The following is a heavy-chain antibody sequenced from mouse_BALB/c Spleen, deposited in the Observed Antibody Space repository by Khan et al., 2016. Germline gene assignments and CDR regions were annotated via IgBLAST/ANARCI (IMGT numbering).Heavy chain of an antibody. V-gene: IGHV3-2*02. CDR3: ARDYYDYDGYAMDY. CDR1: GYSITSDYA. J-gene: IGHJ4*01. Sequence: EVQLQESGPGLVKPSQSLSLTCTVTGYSITSDYAWNWIRQFPGNKLEWMGYISYSGSTSYNPSLKSRISITRDTSKNQFFLQLNSVTTEDTATYYCARDYYDYDGYAMDYWGQGTSVTVSS. CDR2: ISYSGST. D-gene: IGHD2-4*01.